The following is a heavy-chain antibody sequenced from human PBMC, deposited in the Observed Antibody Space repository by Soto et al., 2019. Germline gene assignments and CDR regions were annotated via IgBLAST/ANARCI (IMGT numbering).Heavy chain of an antibody. CDR2: IYHAGSP. CDR1: GGSIRSSSW. J-gene: IGHJ3*01. D-gene: IGHD2-21*01. CDR3: ARASSLRGDFDF. Sequence: SETLSLTCAVSGGSIRSSSWWTWLRQSPGKGLEWIGEIYHAGSPNYNPSFQSLVTISADISKNFFSLRLTSVTAADTAIYYCARASSLRGDFDFWGHGTAVTVSS. V-gene: IGHV4-4*02.